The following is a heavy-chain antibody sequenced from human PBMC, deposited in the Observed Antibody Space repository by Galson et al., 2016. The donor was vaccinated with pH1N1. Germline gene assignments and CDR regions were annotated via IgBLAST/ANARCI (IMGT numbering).Heavy chain of an antibody. D-gene: IGHD1-14*01. CDR1: GFTFSSYS. J-gene: IGHJ6*02. Sequence: SLRLSCAASGFTFSSYSMNWVRQAPGKGLEWVSYISSSSSTIYYAASVKGRFTISSDNAKNSLYLQMNSLRAEDTAVYYCARVNHYYYYGMDVWGQGTTVTVSS. CDR2: ISSSSSTI. V-gene: IGHV3-48*01. CDR3: ARVNHYYYYGMDV.